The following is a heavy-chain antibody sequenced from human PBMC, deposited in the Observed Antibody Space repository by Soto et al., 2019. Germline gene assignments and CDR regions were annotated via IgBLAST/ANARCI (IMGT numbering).Heavy chain of an antibody. CDR1: GGSISSGDYY. V-gene: IGHV4-30-4*01. J-gene: IGHJ6*02. D-gene: IGHD5-18*01. Sequence: SETLSLTCTVSGGSISSGDYYWSWIRQPPGKGLEWIGYIYYSGSTYYNPSLKSRVTISVDTSKNQFSLRLSSVTAADTAVYYCARDAPGYRYYYYGMDVWGQGTTVTVSS. CDR2: IYYSGST. CDR3: ARDAPGYRYYYYGMDV.